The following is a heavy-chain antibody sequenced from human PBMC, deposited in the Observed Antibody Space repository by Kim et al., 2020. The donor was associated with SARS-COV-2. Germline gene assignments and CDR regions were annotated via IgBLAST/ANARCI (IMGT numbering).Heavy chain of an antibody. J-gene: IGHJ5*02. CDR2: VWYDGSTK. CDR3: ARGVGATLP. D-gene: IGHD1-26*01. CDR1: GFTFSSYG. Sequence: WGSLRLSCAASGFTFSSYGMHWVRQGPRKGLEWVAVVWYDGSTKYYADSVKGRCTISRDNSKNTLYLQMHSLRAEDTAVYYCARGVGATLPWGQGTLVTVSS. V-gene: IGHV3-33*01.